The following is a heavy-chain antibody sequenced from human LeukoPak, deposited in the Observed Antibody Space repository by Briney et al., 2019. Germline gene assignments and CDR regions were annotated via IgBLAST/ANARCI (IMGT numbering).Heavy chain of an antibody. Sequence: SETLSLTCTVSGGSISSSSYYWGWIRQPPGKGLEWIGSIYYSGSTYYSPSLKSRVTISVDTSKNQFSLKLSSVTAADTAVYYCARHLHASSYYYDSSGYYPEAGKIDYWGQGTLVTVSS. V-gene: IGHV4-39*01. J-gene: IGHJ4*02. CDR3: ARHLHASSYYYDSSGYYPEAGKIDY. CDR1: GGSISSSSYY. CDR2: IYYSGST. D-gene: IGHD3-22*01.